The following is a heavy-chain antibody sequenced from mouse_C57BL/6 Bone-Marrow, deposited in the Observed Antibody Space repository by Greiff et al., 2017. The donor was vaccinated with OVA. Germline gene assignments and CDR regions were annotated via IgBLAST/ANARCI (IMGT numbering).Heavy chain of an antibody. V-gene: IGHV1-80*01. Sequence: QVHVKQSVAELVRPGASVKLSCTASGYAFSNYWMNWVKQRPGKGLEWIGPIYPGDGDTNYNGKFKGKATLTADKSSSTAYMHLSSLTSEDSAVYFCARGAYWGQGTLVTVSA. CDR2: IYPGDGDT. CDR1: GYAFSNYW. J-gene: IGHJ3*01. CDR3: ARGAY.